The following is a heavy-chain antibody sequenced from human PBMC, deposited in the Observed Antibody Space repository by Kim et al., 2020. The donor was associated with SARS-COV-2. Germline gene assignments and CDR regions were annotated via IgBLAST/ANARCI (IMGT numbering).Heavy chain of an antibody. Sequence: GGSLRLSCAASGFTFSNAWMSWVRQAPGKGLEWVGRIKSKTDGGTTDYAAPVKGRFTISRDDSKNTLYLQMNSLKTEDTAVYYCTTAVVHDKGPVDIWGQGKMVTVSS. D-gene: IGHD3-22*01. J-gene: IGHJ3*02. CDR1: GFTFSNAW. CDR2: IKSKTDGGTT. CDR3: TTAVVHDKGPVDI. V-gene: IGHV3-15*01.